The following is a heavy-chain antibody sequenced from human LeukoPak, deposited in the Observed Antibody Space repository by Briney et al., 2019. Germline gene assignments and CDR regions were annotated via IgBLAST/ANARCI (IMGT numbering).Heavy chain of an antibody. CDR2: IYHSGST. J-gene: IGHJ5*02. CDR3: RREGSSRYNWFDP. D-gene: IGHD6-13*01. Sequence: SETLSLTCAVSGGSISSGGYSWRWIRQPPGKGLEWIGYIYHSGSTYYNPSLKSRVTISVDRSKNQFSLKLSSVTAADTAVYYSRREGSSRYNWFDPWGQGTLVTVSS. V-gene: IGHV4-30-2*01. CDR1: GGSISSGGYS.